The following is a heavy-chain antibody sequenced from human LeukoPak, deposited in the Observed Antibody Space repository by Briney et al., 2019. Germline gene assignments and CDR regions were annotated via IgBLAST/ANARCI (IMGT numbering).Heavy chain of an antibody. J-gene: IGHJ4*02. CDR2: IYHSGSP. D-gene: IGHD1-1*01. CDR1: GGSISSNNW. Sequence: SETLSPTCAVSGGSISSNNWWGWVRQPPGKGLEWIGEIYHSGSPNYNPSLKSRVTISVDKSRNHFSLNLSSVTAADTAVYYCARVNINNWHSCDYWGRGTLVTVSS. CDR3: ARVNINNWHSCDY. V-gene: IGHV4-4*02.